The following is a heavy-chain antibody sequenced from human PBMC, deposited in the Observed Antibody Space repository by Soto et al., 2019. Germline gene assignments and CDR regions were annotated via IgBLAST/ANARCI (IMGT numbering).Heavy chain of an antibody. D-gene: IGHD3-10*01. CDR1: GGTFSSYA. J-gene: IGHJ5*02. Sequence: QVQLVQSGAEVKKPGSSVKASCKASGGTFSSYAISWVRQAPGQGLEWMGGIIPIFGTANYAQKFQGRVTITADESTSTAYMELSSLRSEDTAVYYCARDRRGTMVRGVMGDWFDPWGQGTLVTVSS. CDR3: ARDRRGTMVRGVMGDWFDP. CDR2: IIPIFGTA. V-gene: IGHV1-69*01.